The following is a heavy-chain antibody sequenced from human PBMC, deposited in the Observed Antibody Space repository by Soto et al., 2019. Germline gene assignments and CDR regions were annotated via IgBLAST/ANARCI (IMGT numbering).Heavy chain of an antibody. D-gene: IGHD3-3*01. CDR1: GGSISSYY. CDR2: IYYSGST. Sequence: SETLSLTCTVSGGSISSYYLSWIRQPPGKGLEWIGYIYYSGSTNYNPSLKSRVTISVDTSKNQFSLKLSSVTAADTAVFYCARLPRTDYNFWSGFLWGLGTLVTVSS. V-gene: IGHV4-59*08. CDR3: ARLPRTDYNFWSGFL. J-gene: IGHJ4*02.